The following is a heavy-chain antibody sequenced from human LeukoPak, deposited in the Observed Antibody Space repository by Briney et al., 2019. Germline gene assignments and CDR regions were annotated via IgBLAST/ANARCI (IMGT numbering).Heavy chain of an antibody. CDR2: MNPNSGNT. V-gene: IGHV1-8*03. J-gene: IGHJ4*02. CDR1: VYTFTSYD. CDR3: ARGPKNAGYYFDY. D-gene: IGHD1-1*01. Sequence: ASVKVSCKASVYTFTSYDINWVRQATGQGLEWMGWMNPNSGNTGYAQKFQGRVTITRNTSISTAYMELSSLRSEDTAVYYCARGPKNAGYYFDYWGQGTLVAVSS.